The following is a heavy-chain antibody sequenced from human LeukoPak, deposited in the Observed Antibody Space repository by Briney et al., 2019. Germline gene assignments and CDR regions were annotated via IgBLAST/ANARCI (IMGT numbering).Heavy chain of an antibody. CDR2: IYSGGSP. CDR3: AKHRPGVLLWFGELYY. D-gene: IGHD3-10*01. Sequence: GGSLRLSCAASGFTVSSNHMSWVRQAAGKGLEWVSVIYSGGSPYYADSVKGRFTISRDNSKNTLYLQMNSLRAEDTAVYYCAKHRPGVLLWFGELYYWGQGTLVTVSS. V-gene: IGHV3-53*05. J-gene: IGHJ4*02. CDR1: GFTVSSNH.